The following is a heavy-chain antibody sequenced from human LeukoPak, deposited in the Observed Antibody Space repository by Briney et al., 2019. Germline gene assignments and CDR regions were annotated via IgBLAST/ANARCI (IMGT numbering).Heavy chain of an antibody. J-gene: IGHJ3*01. CDR1: GFTFSNYA. D-gene: IGHD1-14*01. CDR2: ISGSSGNT. CDR3: VIPARTDGFDV. Sequence: GGSLRLSCAASGFTFSNYAMNWVRQAPGKGLEWVSSISGSSGNTYYADSVKGRFTISRDNSKNTLYLQMNSLRAEDTAVYYCVIPARTDGFDVWGQGTMVTVSS. V-gene: IGHV3-23*01.